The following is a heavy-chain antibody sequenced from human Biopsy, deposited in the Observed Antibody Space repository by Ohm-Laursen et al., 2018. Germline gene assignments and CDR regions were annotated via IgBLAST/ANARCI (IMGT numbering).Heavy chain of an antibody. CDR2: ITTYNGNT. CDR1: GYTFTDYG. J-gene: IGHJ6*02. Sequence: SVKVSCNASGYTFTDYGVSWVRQAPGQGLEWMGWITTYNGNTNYAQKVQGRVTMTTDTSTSTAYMELRSLGSDDTAVYYCARERGYYYYFGMDVWGQGTTVTVSS. D-gene: IGHD3-10*01. V-gene: IGHV1-18*01. CDR3: ARERGYYYYFGMDV.